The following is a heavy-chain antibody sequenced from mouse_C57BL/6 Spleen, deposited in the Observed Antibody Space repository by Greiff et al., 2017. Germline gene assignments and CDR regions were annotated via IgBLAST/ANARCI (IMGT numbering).Heavy chain of an antibody. CDR3: TAYYGSSYWYFDV. J-gene: IGHJ1*03. CDR2: IRNKANNHAT. CDR1: GFTFSDAW. Sequence: EVKLEESGGGLVQPGGSMKLSCAASGFTFSDAWMDWVRQSPEKGLEWVAEIRNKANNHATYYAESVKGRFTISRDDSKSSVYLQSNSLRAEDTGIYYCTAYYGSSYWYFDVWGTGTTVTVSS. D-gene: IGHD1-1*01. V-gene: IGHV6-6*01.